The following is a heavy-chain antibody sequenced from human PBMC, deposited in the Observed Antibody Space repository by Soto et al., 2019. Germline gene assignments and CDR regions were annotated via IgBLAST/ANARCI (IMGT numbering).Heavy chain of an antibody. CDR1: GSSMSSYY. J-gene: IGHJ4*02. V-gene: IGHV4-59*01. D-gene: IGHD5-12*01. Sequence: SETLSLTCTVSGSSMSSYYWSWIRQSPGKGLEWIGYIYYSGSTNYNPSLKSRVAISLGTSNNQFSLLLISVTAADTAAYYCAKGDWLATIKPYFDYWGQGTLVTVSS. CDR3: AKGDWLATIKPYFDY. CDR2: IYYSGST.